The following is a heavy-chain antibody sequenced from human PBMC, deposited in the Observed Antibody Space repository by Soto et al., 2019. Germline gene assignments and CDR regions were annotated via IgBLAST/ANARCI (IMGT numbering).Heavy chain of an antibody. J-gene: IGHJ5*02. V-gene: IGHV3-9*01. Sequence: GGSLRLSCAASGFTFDDYAMHWVRQAPGKGLEWVSGISWNSGSIGYADSVKGRFTISRDNAKNSLYLQMNSLRAEDTALYYCAKGLRALRDRGFWFDPWGQGTLVTVSS. D-gene: IGHD2-15*01. CDR2: ISWNSGSI. CDR3: AKGLRALRDRGFWFDP. CDR1: GFTFDDYA.